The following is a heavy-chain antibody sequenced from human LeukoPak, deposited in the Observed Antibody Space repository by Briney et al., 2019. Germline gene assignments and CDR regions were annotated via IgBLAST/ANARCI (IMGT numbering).Heavy chain of an antibody. CDR1: GGSISSYY. Sequence: SETLSLTCTVSGGSISSYYWSWIRQPPGKGLEWIGYIYYSGSTNYNPSLKSRVTISVDTSKNQFSLKLSSVTAADTAVYYCAGEHSYGSRAFDYWGQGTLVTVSS. J-gene: IGHJ4*02. V-gene: IGHV4-59*01. CDR3: AGEHSYGSRAFDY. CDR2: IYYSGST. D-gene: IGHD5-18*01.